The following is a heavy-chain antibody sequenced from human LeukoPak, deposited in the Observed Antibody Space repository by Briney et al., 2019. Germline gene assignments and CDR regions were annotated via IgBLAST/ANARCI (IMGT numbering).Heavy chain of an antibody. CDR3: ARGSRWFDP. CDR2: INHSGST. CDR1: GGSLSGHY. J-gene: IGHJ5*02. V-gene: IGHV4-34*01. Sequence: SETLSLTCAVYGGSLSGHYWSWIRQPPGKGLEWIGEINHSGSTNYNPSLKSRVTISVDTSKNQFSLKLSSVTAADTAVYYCARGSRWFDPWGQGTLVTVSS.